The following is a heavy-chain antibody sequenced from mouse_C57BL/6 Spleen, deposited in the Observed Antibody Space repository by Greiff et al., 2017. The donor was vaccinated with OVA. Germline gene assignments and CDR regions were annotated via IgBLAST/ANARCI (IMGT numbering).Heavy chain of an antibody. CDR2: IYPGNSDT. V-gene: IGHV1-5*01. CDR1: GYTFTSYW. D-gene: IGHD2-4*01. Sequence: VQLQQSGTVLARPGASVKMSCKTSGYTFTSYWMHWVKQRPGQGLEWIGAIYPGNSDTSYNQKFKGKAKLTAVTSSHTAYMELRSLTNEDSAVDYFTSLYDYPFPFAYWGQGTLVTVSA. J-gene: IGHJ3*01. CDR3: TSLYDYPFPFAY.